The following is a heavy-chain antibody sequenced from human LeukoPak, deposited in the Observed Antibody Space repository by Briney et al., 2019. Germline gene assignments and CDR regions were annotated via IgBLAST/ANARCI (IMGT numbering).Heavy chain of an antibody. CDR3: ARDYPAAAGPKDYYYYYMDV. D-gene: IGHD6-13*01. V-gene: IGHV1-2*02. J-gene: IGHJ6*03. Sequence: GASVKVSCKASGYTFTGYYMHWVRQAPGQGLEWMGWINPNSGGTNYAQKFQGRVTMTRDTSISTAYMELSRLRSDDTAVYYCARDYPAAAGPKDYYYYYMDVWGKGTTVTVSS. CDR1: GYTFTGYY. CDR2: INPNSGGT.